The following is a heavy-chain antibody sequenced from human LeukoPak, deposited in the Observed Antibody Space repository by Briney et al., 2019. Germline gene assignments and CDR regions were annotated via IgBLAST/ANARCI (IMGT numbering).Heavy chain of an antibody. CDR1: GFTFSSYS. Sequence: GSLRLSCAASGFTFSSYSMNWVRQAPGKGLEWFGSIYYSGTTYYNPSLEGRVTMSVDTSKNQFSLKLNSVTAADTAVYYCARETRVTLIVVVTPGTFDIWGQGTMIAVSS. J-gene: IGHJ3*02. D-gene: IGHD3-22*01. V-gene: IGHV4-39*07. CDR3: ARETRVTLIVVVTPGTFDI. CDR2: IYYSGTT.